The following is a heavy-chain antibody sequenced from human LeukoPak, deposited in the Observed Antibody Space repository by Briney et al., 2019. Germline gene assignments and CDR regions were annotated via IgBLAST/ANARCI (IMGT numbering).Heavy chain of an antibody. Sequence: GSLRLSCTASGFTFGDYAMSWFRQAPGKGLEWVGFIRSKAYGGTTEYAASVKGRFTISRDDSKSIAYLQMNSLKTEDTAVYYCRLTVEDGDYYAFDIWGQGTMVTVSS. J-gene: IGHJ3*02. CDR2: IRSKAYGGTT. V-gene: IGHV3-49*03. D-gene: IGHD4-17*01. CDR3: RLTVEDGDYYAFDI. CDR1: GFTFGDYA.